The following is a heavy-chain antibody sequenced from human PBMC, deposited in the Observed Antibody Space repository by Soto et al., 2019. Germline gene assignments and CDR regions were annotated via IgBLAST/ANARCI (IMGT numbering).Heavy chain of an antibody. Sequence: TSETLSLTCTVSGGSISSYYWSWIRQPPGKGLEWIGYIYYSGSTNYNPSLKSRVTISVDTSKNQFSLKLSSVTAADTAVYYCAGATYYDILTGPGGHYYGMDVWGQGTTVTVSS. CDR3: AGATYYDILTGPGGHYYGMDV. J-gene: IGHJ6*02. CDR2: IYYSGST. CDR1: GGSISSYY. V-gene: IGHV4-59*01. D-gene: IGHD3-9*01.